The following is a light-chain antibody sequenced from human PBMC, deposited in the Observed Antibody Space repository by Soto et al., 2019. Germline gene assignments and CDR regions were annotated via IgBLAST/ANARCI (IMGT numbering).Light chain of an antibody. Sequence: ELVLTQFPGTLSLSPGVRATLFCGASQSISNSYLAWYRQKPGQAPRLLIYGASSRATGIPNRFSGSGSGTDFTLTISRLEPEDFAVYFCHQYGNSPFTFGPGTKVDIK. J-gene: IGKJ3*01. CDR2: GAS. V-gene: IGKV3-20*01. CDR1: QSISNSY. CDR3: HQYGNSPFT.